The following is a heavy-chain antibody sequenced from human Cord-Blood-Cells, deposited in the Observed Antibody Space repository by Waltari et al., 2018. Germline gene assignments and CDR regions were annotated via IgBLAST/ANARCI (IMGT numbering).Heavy chain of an antibody. CDR1: GGSISSSNC. J-gene: IGHJ4*02. CDR2: IYHSGST. Sequence: QVQLQESGPGLVKPSGTLSLTCAVSGGSISSSNCWSWVRQPPGKGLEWIGEIYHSGSTNDNPARRSRVTISVDKSKNQFSLKLSSVTAADTSVYYCARAIYYDSSGYYYYFDYWGQGTLVTVSS. CDR3: ARAIYYDSSGYYYYFDY. D-gene: IGHD3-22*01. V-gene: IGHV4-4*02.